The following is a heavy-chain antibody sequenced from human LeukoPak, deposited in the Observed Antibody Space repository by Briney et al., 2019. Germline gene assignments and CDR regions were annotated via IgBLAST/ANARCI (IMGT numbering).Heavy chain of an antibody. J-gene: IGHJ4*02. V-gene: IGHV1-46*01. CDR1: GYTFTSYY. CDR3: ARDLSYCSGGSCHHLGY. Sequence: ASVKVSCKASGYTFTSYYMHWVRQAPGQGLEWMGIINPSGGSTSYAQKFQGRVTMTRDTSTSTVYMELSSLRSEDTAVCYCARDLSYCSGGSCHHLGYWGQGTLVTVSS. CDR2: INPSGGST. D-gene: IGHD2-15*01.